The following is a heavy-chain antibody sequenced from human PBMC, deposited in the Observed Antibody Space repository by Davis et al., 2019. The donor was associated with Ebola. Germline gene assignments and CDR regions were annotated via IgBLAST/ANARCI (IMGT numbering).Heavy chain of an antibody. Sequence: GSLRPSCTVSGGSISSSSYYWSWIRQSPGKGLEWIGYIYYSGSTNYNPSLKTRVTISVDTSKNQFSLKLSSVTAADTAVYYCARGVPSSGWLRPDYWGQGTQVTVSS. CDR3: ARGVPSSGWLRPDY. CDR2: IYYSGST. D-gene: IGHD6-19*01. CDR1: GGSISSSSYY. J-gene: IGHJ4*02. V-gene: IGHV4-61*05.